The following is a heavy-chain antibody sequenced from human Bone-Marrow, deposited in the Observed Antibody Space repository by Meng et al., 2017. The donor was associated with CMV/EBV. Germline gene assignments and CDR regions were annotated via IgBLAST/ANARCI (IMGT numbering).Heavy chain of an antibody. Sequence: ASVKVSCKASGYTFTSYDINWVRQATGQGLEWMGWMNPNSGNTGYAQKFQGRVTITRNTSISTAYMELSSLRSEDTAVYYCARAWELLPLGYYYGMDVWVQGTTVTVSS. V-gene: IGHV1-8*01. D-gene: IGHD1-26*01. CDR3: ARAWELLPLGYYYGMDV. J-gene: IGHJ6*02. CDR1: GYTFTSYD. CDR2: MNPNSGNT.